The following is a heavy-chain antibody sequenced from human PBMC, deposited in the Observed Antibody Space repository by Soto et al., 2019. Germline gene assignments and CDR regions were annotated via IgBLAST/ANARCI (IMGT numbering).Heavy chain of an antibody. V-gene: IGHV1-2*02. D-gene: IGHD6-19*01. J-gene: IGHJ4*02. Sequence: GASVKVSCKTSGYTFSGYYIHWVRQARGQGLEWMGCINPASGATKYAQKFRGRVTMTRVTSISTAYMELSRLRSDDTAVYYCARGKQWLVLYPHFDYWGQGTLVTVS. CDR1: GYTFSGYY. CDR2: INPASGAT. CDR3: ARGKQWLVLYPHFDY.